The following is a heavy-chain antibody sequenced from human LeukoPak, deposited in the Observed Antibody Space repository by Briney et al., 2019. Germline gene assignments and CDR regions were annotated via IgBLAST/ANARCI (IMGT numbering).Heavy chain of an antibody. D-gene: IGHD5-18*01. V-gene: IGHV1-69*05. J-gene: IGHJ4*02. Sequence: SVKVSCKASGGTFSSYAISWVRQAPGQGLEWMGGIIPIFGTANYAQKFQGRVTITTDESTSTAYMELSSLRSEDTAVYYCAGATGGYSYGTYYFDYWGQGTLVTVSS. CDR2: IIPIFGTA. CDR1: GGTFSSYA. CDR3: AGATGGYSYGTYYFDY.